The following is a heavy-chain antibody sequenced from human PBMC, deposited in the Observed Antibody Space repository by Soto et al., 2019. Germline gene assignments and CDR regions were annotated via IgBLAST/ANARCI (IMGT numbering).Heavy chain of an antibody. CDR3: AKAPSNTGNYGWGSPPLYHYYTAV. CDR2: IYYSGST. Sequence: PSETLSLTCAVSGYSISSSNWWGWIRQPPGKGLEWIGYIYYSGSTYYNPSLKSRVTMSVDTSKNQFSLNLISVTAGDTAVYYCAKAPSNTGNYGWGSPPLYHYYTAVWAKGTTVTVPS. J-gene: IGHJ6*03. D-gene: IGHD3-10*01. V-gene: IGHV4-28*03. CDR1: GYSISSSNW.